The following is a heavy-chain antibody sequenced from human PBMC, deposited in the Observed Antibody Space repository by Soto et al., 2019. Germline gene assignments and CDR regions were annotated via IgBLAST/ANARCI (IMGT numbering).Heavy chain of an antibody. Sequence: QVQLQESGPGLVKPSGTLSLTCAVSGGSISSSHWWTWVRQSPGKGLEYIGELSHSGTSNSNPSLKSRVTLSVDKSKNHFSLTLTSVTAADTAVYYCARVVLTITRGAFDAWGQGTLVIVSS. V-gene: IGHV4-4*02. J-gene: IGHJ3*01. CDR3: ARVVLTITRGAFDA. CDR2: LSHSGTS. CDR1: GGSISSSHW. D-gene: IGHD3-9*01.